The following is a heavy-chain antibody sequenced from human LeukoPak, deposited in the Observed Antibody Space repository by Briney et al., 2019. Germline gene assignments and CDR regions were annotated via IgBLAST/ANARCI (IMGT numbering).Heavy chain of an antibody. CDR3: ARDGAWSNYDFWSGSDY. D-gene: IGHD3-3*01. V-gene: IGHV4-4*07. CDR2: IYTSGST. Sequence: SETLSLTCAVYGGSFSGYYWSWIRQPAGKGLEWIGRIYTSGSTNYNPSLKSRVTMSVDTSKNQFSLKLSSVTAADTAVYYCARDGAWSNYDFWSGSDYWGQGTLVTVSS. J-gene: IGHJ4*02. CDR1: GGSFSGYY.